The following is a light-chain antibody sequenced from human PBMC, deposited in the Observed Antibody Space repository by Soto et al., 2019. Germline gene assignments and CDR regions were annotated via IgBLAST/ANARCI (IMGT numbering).Light chain of an antibody. J-gene: IGKJ4*01. CDR2: GAS. CDR1: QSVSSN. CDR3: QQYNNWPPNT. V-gene: IGKV3-15*01. Sequence: EIVMTQSPATLSVSPGERATLSCRASQSVSSNLAWYQQKPGQAPRLLIYGASTRATGIPARFSGSGSGTEFTLTISGLQSEDFAVYYCQQYNNWPPNTFGGGTTVEIK.